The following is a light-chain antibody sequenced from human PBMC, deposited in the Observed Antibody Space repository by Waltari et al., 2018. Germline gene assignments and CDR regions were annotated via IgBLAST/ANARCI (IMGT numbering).Light chain of an antibody. CDR3: SSYTSSSTWV. Sequence: QSALTQPASVSGSPGQSITISCTGTSSDVGGYNYVSWYQQHPGKAPKLMIYDVTKWPSGVSNRFSGSKVGNTASLTISGLQAEDEADYYCSSYTSSSTWVFGGGTKLTVL. CDR2: DVT. V-gene: IGLV2-14*01. CDR1: SSDVGGYNY. J-gene: IGLJ3*02.